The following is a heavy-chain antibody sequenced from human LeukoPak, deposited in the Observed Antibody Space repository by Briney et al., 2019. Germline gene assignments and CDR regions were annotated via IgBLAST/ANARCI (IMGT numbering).Heavy chain of an antibody. Sequence: PSETLSLTCTVSCGSISSSSYYWGWIRQPPREWLEWIGSIYYSGSTYYNPSLKIRITIAVYTCKNQFSLRLRHVTAADMAGCDCARHRNVLRYFDSGGYFDLWGRGTLVTVSS. D-gene: IGHD3-9*01. CDR2: IYYSGST. CDR1: CGSISSSSYY. J-gene: IGHJ2*01. CDR3: ARHRNVLRYFDSGGYFDL. V-gene: IGHV4-39*01.